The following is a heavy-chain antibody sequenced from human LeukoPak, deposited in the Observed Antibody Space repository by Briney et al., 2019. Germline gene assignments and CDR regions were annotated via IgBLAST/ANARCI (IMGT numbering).Heavy chain of an antibody. V-gene: IGHV3-30*18. J-gene: IGHJ3*02. CDR3: AKEFYGDYADAFDI. CDR2: ISYDGSNK. D-gene: IGHD4-17*01. Sequence: GRSLRLSCAASGFTFSSCGMHWVRQAPGKGLEWVAVISYDGSNKYYADSVKGRFTISRDNSKNTLYLQMNSLRAEDTAVYYCAKEFYGDYADAFDIWGQGTMVTVSS. CDR1: GFTFSSCG.